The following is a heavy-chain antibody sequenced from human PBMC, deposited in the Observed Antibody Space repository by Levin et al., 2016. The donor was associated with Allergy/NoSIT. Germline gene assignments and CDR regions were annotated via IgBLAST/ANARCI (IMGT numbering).Heavy chain of an antibody. CDR3: AKANANYYDTNGYEY. J-gene: IGHJ4*02. Sequence: GESLKISCAASGFTFNNYAMSWVRQAPGKGLEWVSGISGSAGSTSYADSVKGRFTISRDNSKNTLYLQMNSLRVEDTALYYCAKANANYYDTNGYEYWGQGTLVTVSS. CDR2: ISGSAGST. D-gene: IGHD3-22*01. V-gene: IGHV3-23*01. CDR1: GFTFNNYA.